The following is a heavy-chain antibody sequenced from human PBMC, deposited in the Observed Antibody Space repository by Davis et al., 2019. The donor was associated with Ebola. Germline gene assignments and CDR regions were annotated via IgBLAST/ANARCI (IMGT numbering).Heavy chain of an antibody. V-gene: IGHV4-39*01. CDR1: GGSISSSSYY. D-gene: IGHD5-12*01. J-gene: IGHJ4*02. Sequence: GSLRLSCTVSGGSISSSSYYWGWIRQPPGKGLEWIGSIYYSGSTYYNPSLKSRVTISVDTSKNQFSLKLSSVTAADTAVYYCARVYIVATIVDYWGQGTLVTVSS. CDR3: ARVYIVATIVDY. CDR2: IYYSGST.